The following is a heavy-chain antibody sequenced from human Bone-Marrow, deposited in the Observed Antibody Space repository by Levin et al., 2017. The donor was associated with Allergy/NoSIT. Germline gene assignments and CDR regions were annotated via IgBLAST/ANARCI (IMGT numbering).Heavy chain of an antibody. CDR1: GFTFGSHA. CDR3: AKDIGYYSHNDAFDF. J-gene: IGHJ3*01. V-gene: IGHV3-23*01. CDR2: ISGNSVKT. D-gene: IGHD3-22*01. Sequence: PGGSLRLSCKASGFTFGSHAMSWVRQAPGKGLEWVSTISGNSVKTLIADSVRGRYTISRDNSKNTLYLEMNSLRVEDTAVYYCAKDIGYYSHNDAFDFWGQGTMVTVSS.